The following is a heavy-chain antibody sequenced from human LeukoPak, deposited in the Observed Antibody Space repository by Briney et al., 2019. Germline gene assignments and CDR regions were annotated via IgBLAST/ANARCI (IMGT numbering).Heavy chain of an antibody. CDR2: IKQDGSEK. V-gene: IGHV3-7*01. CDR3: AKGGGYEAQYYYYYLDV. CDR1: EFTFRNYW. J-gene: IGHJ6*03. D-gene: IGHD5-12*01. Sequence: GGSLRLSCAASEFTFRNYWMSWVRQAPGKGLEWVANIKQDGSEKYYVDSVKGRFTISRDNAKNSLYLQMNSLRAEDTAMYYCAKGGGYEAQYYYYYLDVWGKGTTVTISS.